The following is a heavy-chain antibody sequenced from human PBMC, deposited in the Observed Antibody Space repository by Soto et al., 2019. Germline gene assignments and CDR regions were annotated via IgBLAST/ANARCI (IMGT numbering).Heavy chain of an antibody. V-gene: IGHV3-11*06. CDR2: ISSSGTYT. J-gene: IGHJ4*02. CDR3: ARAKLVVEGRFDY. Sequence: QVQLVGSGGGLVKPGGSLRLSCAASGFSFSDYYMNWIRQAPGKGLEWISYISSSGTYTNYADSVRGRFTMSRDSAKNSLFLQMDGLRAEDTAVYYCARAKLVVEGRFDYWGQGTLVTVSS. CDR1: GFSFSDYY. D-gene: IGHD3-22*01.